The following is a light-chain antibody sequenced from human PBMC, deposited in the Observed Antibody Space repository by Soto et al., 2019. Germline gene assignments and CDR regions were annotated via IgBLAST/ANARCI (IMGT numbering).Light chain of an antibody. J-gene: IGKJ4*01. CDR2: GAS. CDR3: QQYGRAPLT. CDR1: QSVSNNY. V-gene: IGKV3-20*01. Sequence: EIVLTQSPGTLSVSPGERVTLSCRASQSVSNNYLAWYVQKPGQAPRLLIDGASSRATGIPDRFSGSGFGTDFTLTISRLEPEDFAVYVCQQYGRAPLTFGGGTKVEIK.